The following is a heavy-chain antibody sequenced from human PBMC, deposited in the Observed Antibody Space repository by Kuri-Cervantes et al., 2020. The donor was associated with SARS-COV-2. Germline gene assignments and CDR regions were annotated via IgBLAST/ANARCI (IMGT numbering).Heavy chain of an antibody. CDR3: ARGHIGVIPSPILGLGPHYYYYHMDV. D-gene: IGHD3-16*01. CDR1: GVPLNTYS. V-gene: IGHV4-34*01. Sequence: ESLKISCAVFGVPLNTYSWSWVRQSPGKGLQWIGEINHSGGTKYKPSLKGRVSISIDASKNQVSLKMTSVTAADAAVYYYARGHIGVIPSPILGLGPHYYYYHMDVWGQGTTVTVSS. J-gene: IGHJ6*02. CDR2: INHSGGT.